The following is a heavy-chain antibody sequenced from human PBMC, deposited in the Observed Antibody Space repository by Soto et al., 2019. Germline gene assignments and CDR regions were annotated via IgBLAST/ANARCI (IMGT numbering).Heavy chain of an antibody. CDR1: GGSISSSSYY. V-gene: IGHV4-39*01. Sequence: SETLSLTCTVSGGSISSSSYYWGWIRQPPGKGLEWIGSIYYSGSTYYNPSLKSRVTISVDTSKNQSSLKLSSVTAADTAVYYCVRSQYSRSSWPNYGMDVWGQGTTVTVSS. J-gene: IGHJ6*02. CDR3: VRSQYSRSSWPNYGMDV. D-gene: IGHD6-6*01. CDR2: IYYSGST.